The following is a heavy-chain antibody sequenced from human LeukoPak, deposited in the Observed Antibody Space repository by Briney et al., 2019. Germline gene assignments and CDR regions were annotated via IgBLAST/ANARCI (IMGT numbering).Heavy chain of an antibody. V-gene: IGHV3-30*18. CDR2: ISYDGSNK. CDR1: GFTFSSYG. CDR3: AKDRGQWLAY. D-gene: IGHD6-19*01. J-gene: IGHJ4*02. Sequence: GGSLRLSCAASGFTFSSYGMHWVRQAPGKGLEWVAVISYDGSNKYYADSVKGRFTISRDNSKNTLYLQMNSLRAEDTAVYYCAKDRGQWLAYWGQGTLVTVPS.